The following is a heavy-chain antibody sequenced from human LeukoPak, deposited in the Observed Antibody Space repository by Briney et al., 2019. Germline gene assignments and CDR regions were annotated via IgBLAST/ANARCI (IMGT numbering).Heavy chain of an antibody. CDR2: ISGIGGST. CDR3: VRDRGSYRPIDY. J-gene: IGHJ4*02. D-gene: IGHD1-26*01. V-gene: IGHV3-23*01. CDR1: GFTFSSYA. Sequence: GGSLRLSCAASGFTFSSYAMSWVRQAPGKGLEWVSPISGIGGSTYYADSVKGRFTISRDNVENSLYLEMNSLRVEDTAIYYCVRDRGSYRPIDYWGQGTLVTVSS.